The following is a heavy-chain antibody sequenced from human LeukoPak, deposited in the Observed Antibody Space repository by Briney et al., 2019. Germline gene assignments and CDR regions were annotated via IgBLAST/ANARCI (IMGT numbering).Heavy chain of an antibody. V-gene: IGHV3-11*04. D-gene: IGHD1-20*01. CDR2: ISSSGSTI. CDR3: ARDRSLNWNYFAY. CDR1: GFTFSDYY. Sequence: GGSLRLSCAASGFTFSDYYMSWIRQAPGKGLEWVSYISSSGSTIYYADSVKGRFTISRDNAKNSLYLQMNSLRAEDTAVYYCARDRSLNWNYFAYWGQGTLVTVSS. J-gene: IGHJ4*02.